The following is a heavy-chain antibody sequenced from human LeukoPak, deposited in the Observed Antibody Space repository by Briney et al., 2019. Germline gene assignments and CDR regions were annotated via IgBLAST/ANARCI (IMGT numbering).Heavy chain of an antibody. D-gene: IGHD3-10*01. V-gene: IGHV1-8*03. CDR2: MNRNSGNT. J-gene: IGHJ3*02. CDR1: GYTFTSYD. Sequence: ASVKVSCKASGYTFTSYDINWVRQATGQGLEWMGWMNRNSGNTGYAQKFQGRVTITKNTSISTAYMELSSLRSEDTAVYYCARGPRGYDAFDIWGQGTMVTVSS. CDR3: ARGPRGYDAFDI.